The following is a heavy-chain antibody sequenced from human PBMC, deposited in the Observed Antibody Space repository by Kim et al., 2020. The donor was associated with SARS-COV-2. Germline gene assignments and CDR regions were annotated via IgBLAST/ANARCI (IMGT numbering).Heavy chain of an antibody. V-gene: IGHV3-74*01. D-gene: IGHD3-22*01. J-gene: IGHJ4*02. Sequence: ADSVKGRFTISRDNAKNTLYLQMNSLRVEDMAVYYCARGSGYFGFDYWGQGILVTVSS. CDR3: ARGSGYFGFDY.